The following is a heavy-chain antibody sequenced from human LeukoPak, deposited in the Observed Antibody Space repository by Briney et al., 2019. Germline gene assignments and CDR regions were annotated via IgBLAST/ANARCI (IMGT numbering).Heavy chain of an antibody. CDR3: ARNVLYSGYQRACWFDP. J-gene: IGHJ5*02. CDR1: GGSISSSSYY. V-gene: IGHV4-39*07. D-gene: IGHD5-12*01. Sequence: PSETLSLTCTGSGGSISSSSYYWGWIRQPPGKGLEWIGSIYYSGSTYYNPSLKSRVTISVDTSKNQFSLKLSSVTAADTAVYYCARNVLYSGYQRACWFDPWGQGTLVTVSS. CDR2: IYYSGST.